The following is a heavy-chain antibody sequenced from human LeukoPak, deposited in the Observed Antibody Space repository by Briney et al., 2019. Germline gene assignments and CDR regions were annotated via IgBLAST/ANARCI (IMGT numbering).Heavy chain of an antibody. J-gene: IGHJ6*03. CDR3: AKDVSSGMYV. CDR2: IRYDGSTK. Sequence: GGSLRLSCAASGFIFRNYGMHWVRQAPGKGLEWVAFIRYDGSTKSYAASVKGRFTISRDNSENTLYLQMSSLGPEDTAVYYCAKDVSSGMYVWGKGTTVTVSS. CDR1: GFIFRNYG. D-gene: IGHD3-16*02. V-gene: IGHV3-30*02.